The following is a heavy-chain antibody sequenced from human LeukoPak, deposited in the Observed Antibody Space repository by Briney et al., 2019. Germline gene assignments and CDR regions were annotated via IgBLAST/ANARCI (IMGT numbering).Heavy chain of an antibody. CDR3: PRGATDSSGWYAPDAFDI. CDR1: GFTFSSYS. J-gene: IGHJ3*02. V-gene: IGHV3-21*01. Sequence: GGSLRLSCAASGFTFSSYSMNWVRQAPGKGLEWVSSISSSSSYVYYADSVKGRFTISRDVAKNSLYLQMNSLRAEQTAVYYCPRGATDSSGWYAPDAFDIWGQGTMVTVSS. D-gene: IGHD6-19*01. CDR2: ISSSSSYV.